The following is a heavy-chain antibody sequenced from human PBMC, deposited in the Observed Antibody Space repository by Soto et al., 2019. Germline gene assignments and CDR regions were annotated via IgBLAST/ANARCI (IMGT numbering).Heavy chain of an antibody. CDR1: GFTFSSYS. CDR2: ISSSSSTI. CDR3: ARESRFLEWLSLNWFDP. Sequence: EVQLVESGGGLVQPGRSLRLSCAASGFTFSSYSMNWVRQAPGKGLEWVSYISSSSSTIYYADSVKGRFTISRDNAKNSQYLQMNSLRDEDTAVYYCARESRFLEWLSLNWFDPWGQGTLVTVSS. J-gene: IGHJ5*02. D-gene: IGHD3-3*01. V-gene: IGHV3-48*02.